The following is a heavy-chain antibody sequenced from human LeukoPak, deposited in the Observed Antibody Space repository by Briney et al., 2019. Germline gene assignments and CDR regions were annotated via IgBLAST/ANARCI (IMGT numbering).Heavy chain of an antibody. CDR2: IYYSGST. V-gene: IGHV4-39*07. CDR3: ARVRALSYYDSSGDLYYFDY. J-gene: IGHJ4*02. Sequence: SETLSLTCTVSGGSISSSSYYWGWIRQPPGKGLEWIGSIYYSGSTYYNPSLKSRVTISVDTSKNQFSLKLSSVTAADTAVYYCARVRALSYYDSSGDLYYFDYWGQGTLVTVSS. D-gene: IGHD3-22*01. CDR1: GGSISSSSYY.